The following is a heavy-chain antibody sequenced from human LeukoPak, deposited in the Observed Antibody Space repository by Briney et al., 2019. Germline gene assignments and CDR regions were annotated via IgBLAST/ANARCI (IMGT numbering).Heavy chain of an antibody. D-gene: IGHD3-10*01. CDR1: GYSFIGNY. Sequence: ASVKVSCKASGYSFIGNYIHWVRQAPAQGVEWMGWINPKTGSTNYAEKFQGRVTMTRDTSISTCYMELSRLRSDDVAVYYCARSSGGSGRWGDNWFDPWGQGTLVIVSS. J-gene: IGHJ5*02. V-gene: IGHV1-2*02. CDR3: ARSSGGSGRWGDNWFDP. CDR2: INPKTGST.